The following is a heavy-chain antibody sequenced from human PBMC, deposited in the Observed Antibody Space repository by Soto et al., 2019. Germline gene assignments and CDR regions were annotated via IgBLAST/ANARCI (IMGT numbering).Heavy chain of an antibody. CDR1: GDSIRDTRYY. D-gene: IGHD4-17*01. Sequence: SETLSLTCSVLGDSIRDTRYYWGWIRHSPEKGLEWIGSISHDGHAYYNPSLKSRVTLFADTSRNQFSLKMKSVTVADTALYFCARQVYGDYLGGNWFDPWGQGALVTVSS. CDR3: ARQVYGDYLGGNWFDP. J-gene: IGHJ5*02. V-gene: IGHV4-39*01. CDR2: ISHDGHA.